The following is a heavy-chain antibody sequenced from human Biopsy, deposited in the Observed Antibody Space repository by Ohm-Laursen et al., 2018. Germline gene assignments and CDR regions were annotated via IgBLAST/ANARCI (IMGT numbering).Heavy chain of an antibody. D-gene: IGHD3-10*01. CDR1: GFTFSTYT. CDR3: ARDGAGSYHDY. CDR2: ISGSGTTI. J-gene: IGHJ4*02. V-gene: IGHV3-48*04. Sequence: SLRLSCTASGFTFSTYTMTWVRQAPGKGLKWLSYISGSGTTIFYADSVKGRFTISRDNAKNSLYLQMNSLTVEDTAVYYCARDGAGSYHDYWGQGTLVTVSS.